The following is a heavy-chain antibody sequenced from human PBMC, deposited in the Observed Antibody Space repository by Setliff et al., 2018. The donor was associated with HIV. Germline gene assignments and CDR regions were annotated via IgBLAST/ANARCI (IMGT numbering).Heavy chain of an antibody. CDR3: AKIGLGRHGGNSFHY. CDR1: GFTFSSYA. D-gene: IGHD2-21*02. V-gene: IGHV3-23*01. J-gene: IGHJ4*02. CDR2: ISGSGGST. Sequence: GGSLRLSCATSGFTFSSYAMSWVRQAPGKGLEWVSTISGSGGSTYYAGSVKGRFTISRDNSKNTLYLQMNSLRAEDTAVYYCAKIGLGRHGGNSFHYWGQGTLVTVSS.